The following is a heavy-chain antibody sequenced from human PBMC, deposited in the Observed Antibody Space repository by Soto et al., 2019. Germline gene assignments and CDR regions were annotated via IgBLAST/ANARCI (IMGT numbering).Heavy chain of an antibody. CDR3: ARDRSLCSSGWYSLCWYFDL. Sequence: QVQLVQSGAEVKKPGASVKVSCKASGYTFTSYYMHWVRQAPGQGLEWMGIINPSGGSTSYAQKFQGRVTMTRDTSTSTVYMELSSLGSEDTAVYYCARDRSLCSSGWYSLCWYFDLWGRGTLVTVSS. V-gene: IGHV1-46*01. D-gene: IGHD6-19*01. CDR1: GYTFTSYY. J-gene: IGHJ2*01. CDR2: INPSGGST.